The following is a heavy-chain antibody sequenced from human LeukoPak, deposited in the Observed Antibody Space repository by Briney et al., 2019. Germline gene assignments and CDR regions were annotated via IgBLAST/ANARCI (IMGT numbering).Heavy chain of an antibody. CDR2: ISSSGSTI. D-gene: IGHD2-2*01. CDR3: ARLENSVVVPGALDY. Sequence: GGSLRLSCAASGFTFSSYEMNWVRQAPGKGLEWVSYISSSGSTIYYADSVKGRFTISRDNAKKSLYLQVNSLRAEDTAVYYCARLENSVVVPGALDYWGQGTLVTVSS. V-gene: IGHV3-48*03. CDR1: GFTFSSYE. J-gene: IGHJ4*02.